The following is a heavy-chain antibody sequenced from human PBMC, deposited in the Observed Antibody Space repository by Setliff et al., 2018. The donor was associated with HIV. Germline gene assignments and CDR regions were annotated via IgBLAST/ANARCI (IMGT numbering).Heavy chain of an antibody. Sequence: GGSLRLSCAASGFTFSSYGIHWVRQAPGKGLEWVTFIRYTGNDKSYADSVESRFTISRDNSKNTLYLEMNSLKIEDTAVYYCVRRGGAAAGGPHNWFDPWGQGTLVTVSS. CDR2: IRYTGNDK. CDR3: VRRGGAAAGGPHNWFDP. CDR1: GFTFSSYG. V-gene: IGHV3-30*02. J-gene: IGHJ5*02. D-gene: IGHD6-13*01.